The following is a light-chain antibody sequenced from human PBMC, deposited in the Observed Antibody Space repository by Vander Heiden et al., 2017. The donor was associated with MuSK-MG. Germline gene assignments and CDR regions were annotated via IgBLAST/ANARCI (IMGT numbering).Light chain of an antibody. Sequence: EIVLTQSPATLSLSPGERATLSCRASQSVNIYLAWYQQKPGQAPRLLIYDASNRASGVPARFSGSGSGTDFTLTISSLEPEDFAVYYCQQRSDWPVTFGHGTKVDIK. CDR1: QSVNIY. J-gene: IGKJ3*01. V-gene: IGKV3-11*01. CDR2: DAS. CDR3: QQRSDWPVT.